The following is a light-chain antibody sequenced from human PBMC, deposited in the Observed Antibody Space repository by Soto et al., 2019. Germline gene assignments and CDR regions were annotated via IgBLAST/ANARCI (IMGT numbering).Light chain of an antibody. CDR3: QQYGSSPRT. Sequence: EVVLTQSPGTLSLSPGEGVTLSCRASQTISNNYLAWYQQKPGQAPRLLIYGASSRATGIPDRFSGSGSGTDFTLTISRLEPEDFAVYYCQQYGSSPRTFGQGTKVDI. V-gene: IGKV3-20*01. CDR2: GAS. CDR1: QTISNNY. J-gene: IGKJ1*01.